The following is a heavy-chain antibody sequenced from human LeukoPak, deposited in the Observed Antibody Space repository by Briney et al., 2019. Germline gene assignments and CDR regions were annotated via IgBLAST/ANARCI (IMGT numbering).Heavy chain of an antibody. V-gene: IGHV4-59*01. CDR1: GGSISSYY. J-gene: IGHJ3*02. CDR3: ARGFWGTMVRGVNDAFDI. Sequence: SETLSLTYTVSGGSISSYYWSWMRQPPGKGREGIEHIYYSGSTNYNPSLKSRVTISVDTSKNQFSLKLSSVTAADTAVYYCARGFWGTMVRGVNDAFDIWGQGTMVTVSS. CDR2: IYYSGST. D-gene: IGHD3-10*01.